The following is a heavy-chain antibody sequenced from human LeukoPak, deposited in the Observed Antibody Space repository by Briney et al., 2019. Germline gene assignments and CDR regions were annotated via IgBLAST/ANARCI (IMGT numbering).Heavy chain of an antibody. CDR2: ISWNSGNI. CDR3: ARLPPNRDGYNPYYFDY. CDR1: GFTFDDYA. V-gene: IGHV3-9*01. D-gene: IGHD5-24*01. J-gene: IGHJ4*02. Sequence: GGSLRLSCAASGFTFDDYAMHWVRQAPGKGLEWVSGISWNSGNIGYADSVKGRFTISRDNAKNSLYLQMNSLRAEDTALYYCARLPPNRDGYNPYYFDYWGQGTLVTVSS.